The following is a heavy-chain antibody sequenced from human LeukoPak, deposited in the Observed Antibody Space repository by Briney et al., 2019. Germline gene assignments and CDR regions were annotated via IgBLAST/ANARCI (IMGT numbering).Heavy chain of an antibody. CDR2: ICYSGST. V-gene: IGHV4-39*02. J-gene: IGHJ2*01. CDR1: GGSISSSSYY. CDR3: ARDYGDYDPYWYFDL. D-gene: IGHD4-17*01. Sequence: PSETLSLTCTVSGGSISSSSYYWGWIRQPPGKGLEWIGSICYSGSTYYNPSLKSRVTISVDTSKNQFSLKLSSVTAADTAVYYCARDYGDYDPYWYFDLWGRGTLVTVSS.